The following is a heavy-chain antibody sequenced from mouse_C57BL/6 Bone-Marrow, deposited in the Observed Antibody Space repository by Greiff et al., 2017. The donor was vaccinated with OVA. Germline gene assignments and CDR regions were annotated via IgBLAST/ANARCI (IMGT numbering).Heavy chain of an antibody. CDR3: ARSFYDYDYFYAMDY. CDR2: IRNKANGYTT. Sequence: EVKLVESGGGLVQPGGSLSLSCAASGFTFTDYYMSWVRQPPGKALEWLGFIRNKANGYTTEYSASVKGRFTISRDNSQSILYLQMNALRAEDSATYYCARSFYDYDYFYAMDYWGQGTSVTVSS. J-gene: IGHJ4*01. D-gene: IGHD2-4*01. CDR1: GFTFTDYY. V-gene: IGHV7-3*01.